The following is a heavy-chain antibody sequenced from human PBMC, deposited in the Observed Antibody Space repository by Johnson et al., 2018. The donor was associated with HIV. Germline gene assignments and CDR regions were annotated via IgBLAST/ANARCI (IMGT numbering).Heavy chain of an antibody. J-gene: IGHJ3*02. CDR3: ATGYSGSPLGDTFDI. D-gene: IGHD1-26*01. Sequence: EVQLVESGGGLVQPGGSLRLSCAASRFTVSSNYMSWVRQAPGKGLEWVSVIYSGGSTYYEDSVKGRCTISRDNSKNTLYLQMNSLRAEDTAVYYCATGYSGSPLGDTFDIWGQGTMVTVSS. V-gene: IGHV3-66*01. CDR1: RFTVSSNY. CDR2: IYSGGST.